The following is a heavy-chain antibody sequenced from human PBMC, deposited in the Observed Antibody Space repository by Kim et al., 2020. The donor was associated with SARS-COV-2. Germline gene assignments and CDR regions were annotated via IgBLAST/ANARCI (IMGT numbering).Heavy chain of an antibody. CDR3: ARDVGSSMDV. CDR2: N. J-gene: IGHJ6*02. V-gene: IGHV3-30*01. D-gene: IGHD2-2*01. Sequence: NCYAGSVKCRFTIFRDNSKNALYLQMNSLRAEDTAVYYCARDVGSSMDVWGQGTTVTVSS.